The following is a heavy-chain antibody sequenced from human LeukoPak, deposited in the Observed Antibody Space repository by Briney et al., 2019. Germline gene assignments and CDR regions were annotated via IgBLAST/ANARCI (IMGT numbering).Heavy chain of an antibody. CDR3: GRAMDV. J-gene: IGHJ6*02. CDR1: GFTFSSYW. V-gene: IGHV3-7*01. Sequence: GGSLRLSCAASGFTFSSYWMHWVRQAPGKGLEWVANIKQDGSEKYFVGSVKGRFTISRDNANNSLYLQMNSLRAEDTAVYYCGRAMDVWGQGTTVTVSS. CDR2: IKQDGSEK.